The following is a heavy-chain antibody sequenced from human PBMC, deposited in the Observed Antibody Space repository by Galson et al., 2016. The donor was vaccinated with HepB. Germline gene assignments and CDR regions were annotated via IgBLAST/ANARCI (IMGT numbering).Heavy chain of an antibody. Sequence: PALVKPTQTLTLTCTLSGFSLRSNDVGVAWTRQAPGKALEWLTIIYWDGEKKYIPSLRGRLTITEDTSKNQVVLTLTNVDSLDTGTDYCARRPGRGDGSAFDLWGRGTLVTVSS. CDR2: IYWDGEK. CDR1: GFSLRSNDVG. J-gene: IGHJ2*01. V-gene: IGHV2-5*02. CDR3: ARRPGRGDGSAFDL. D-gene: IGHD5-24*01.